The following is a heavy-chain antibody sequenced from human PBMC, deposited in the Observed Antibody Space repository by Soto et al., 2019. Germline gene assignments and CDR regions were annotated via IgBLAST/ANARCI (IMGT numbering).Heavy chain of an antibody. CDR3: ARDLGYCRSGTCYREWFDP. CDR1: GYTFTTHG. J-gene: IGHJ5*02. V-gene: IGHV1-18*01. CDR2: VRGDNGHT. D-gene: IGHD2-15*01. Sequence: QVQLVQSGAEVKKPGASVKVSCKASGYTFTTHGISWVRQVPGQGLEWMGWVRGDNGHTNYAQSLQRRDTMTTDKSTNTAYMKLKSLRSDDTAVYYCARDLGYCRSGTCYREWFDPWGQGTLVNVSS.